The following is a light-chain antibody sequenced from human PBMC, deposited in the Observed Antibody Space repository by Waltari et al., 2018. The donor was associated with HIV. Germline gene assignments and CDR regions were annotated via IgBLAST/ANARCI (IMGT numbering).Light chain of an antibody. Sequence: QSALTQPASVSGSLGQSITISCTGTSSDVGLYNYVSWYQQFPGTAPKLIFYDVTKRPSGVSSRFSGSKSGNTASLTVSGLQAEDEATYYCFSCSDSDTVVFGGGTKVAV. CDR3: FSCSDSDTVV. CDR2: DVT. J-gene: IGLJ2*01. V-gene: IGLV2-23*02. CDR1: SSDVGLYNY.